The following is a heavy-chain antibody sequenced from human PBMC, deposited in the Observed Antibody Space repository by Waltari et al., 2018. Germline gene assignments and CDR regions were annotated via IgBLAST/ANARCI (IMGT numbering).Heavy chain of an antibody. D-gene: IGHD5-18*01. CDR1: GGSFSGYY. CDR3: ASGGAMVARGGFDY. J-gene: IGHJ4*02. CDR2: INHSGST. Sequence: QVQLQQWGAGLLKPSETLSLTCAVYGGSFSGYYWSWIRQPPGKGLEWIGEINHSGSTNYNPSLKSRVTISVDTSKNQLSLKLSSVTAADTAVYYCASGGAMVARGGFDYWGQGTLVTVSS. V-gene: IGHV4-34*01.